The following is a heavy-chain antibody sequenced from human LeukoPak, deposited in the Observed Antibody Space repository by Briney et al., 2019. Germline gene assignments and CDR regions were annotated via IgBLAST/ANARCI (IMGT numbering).Heavy chain of an antibody. CDR3: ARGGRDCSSTSCYDGFDY. V-gene: IGHV1-69*01. CDR2: IIPIFGTA. CDR1: GGTFSGYA. D-gene: IGHD2-2*01. J-gene: IGHJ4*02. Sequence: SVKVSCKASGGTFSGYAISWVRQAPGQGLEWMGGIIPIFGTANYAQKFQGRVTMTADESTSTAYMELSSLRSEDTAVYYCARGGRDCSSTSCYDGFDYWGQGTLVTVSS.